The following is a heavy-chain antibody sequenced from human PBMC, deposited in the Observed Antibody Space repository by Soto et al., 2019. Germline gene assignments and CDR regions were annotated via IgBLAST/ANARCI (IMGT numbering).Heavy chain of an antibody. J-gene: IGHJ4*02. Sequence: PGGSLRLSCAGSGINLSDQYMDWVRQAPGKGLEWDGRPRNKANSYTTEYAPSVKGRFTISRDDSKNSLYLQMNSLTTEDTAMYYCARDWSHCSGGNCYSRFDYWGQGTLVTVFS. CDR2: PRNKANSYTT. D-gene: IGHD2-15*01. CDR3: ARDWSHCSGGNCYSRFDY. V-gene: IGHV3-72*01. CDR1: GINLSDQY.